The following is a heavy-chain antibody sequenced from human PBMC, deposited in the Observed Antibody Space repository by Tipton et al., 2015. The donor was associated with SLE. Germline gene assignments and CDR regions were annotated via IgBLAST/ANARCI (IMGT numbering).Heavy chain of an antibody. D-gene: IGHD6-13*01. V-gene: IGHV4-39*07. CDR3: TGVGSGPGTDY. CDR1: GGSIGSGSSY. J-gene: IGHJ4*02. Sequence: TLSLTCTVSGGSIGSGSSYWDWIRQPPGKELEWIGSIYYSGDYYYNPSLKTRVTVSIDTHMNQFSLRLTSLTAADTAVYYCTGVGSGPGTDYWGQGTLVTVSS. CDR2: IYYSGDY.